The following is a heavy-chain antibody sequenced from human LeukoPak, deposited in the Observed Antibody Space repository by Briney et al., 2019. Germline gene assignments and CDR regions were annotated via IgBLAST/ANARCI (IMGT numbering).Heavy chain of an antibody. Sequence: SETLSLTCAVYAGSFSGYYWSWIRQPPGKGLEWIGEINHSGSTNYNPSLKSQVTISVDTSKNQFSLKLSSVTAADTAVYYCARGNRLHCSGGSCYMWLTYYFDYWGQGTLVTVSS. CDR2: INHSGST. V-gene: IGHV4-34*01. D-gene: IGHD2-15*01. CDR3: ARGNRLHCSGGSCYMWLTYYFDY. CDR1: AGSFSGYY. J-gene: IGHJ4*02.